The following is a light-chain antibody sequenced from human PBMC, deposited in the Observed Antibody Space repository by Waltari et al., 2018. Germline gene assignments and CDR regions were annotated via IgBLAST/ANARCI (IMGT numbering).Light chain of an antibody. CDR2: WAS. J-gene: IGKJ4*01. CDR3: QQYYNLPLT. CDR1: QSVLFDSNNKNY. Sequence: DFVMTQSPDSLAVSLGERATINCKSSQSVLFDSNNKNYLAWYQQKPGQPPKELIYWASTRESGVPDRFSGSGSGTEFTLTISSLQAEDVAIYYCQQYYNLPLTFGGGTKVEIK. V-gene: IGKV4-1*01.